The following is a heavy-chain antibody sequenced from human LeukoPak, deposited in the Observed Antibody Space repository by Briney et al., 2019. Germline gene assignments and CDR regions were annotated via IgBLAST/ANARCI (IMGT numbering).Heavy chain of an antibody. Sequence: PGGSLRLSCAASGFTVSSNYMSWVRQAPGKGLEWVSVIYSGGSTYYADSVKGRFTISRDNSKNTLYLQMNSLRAEDTAVYYCARDPSAVAASGAFDIWGQGTMVTVSS. CDR1: GFTVSSNY. CDR2: IYSGGST. CDR3: ARDPSAVAASGAFDI. D-gene: IGHD6-19*01. V-gene: IGHV3-66*02. J-gene: IGHJ3*02.